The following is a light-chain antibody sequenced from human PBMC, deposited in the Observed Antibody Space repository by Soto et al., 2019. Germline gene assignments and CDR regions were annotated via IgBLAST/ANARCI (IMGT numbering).Light chain of an antibody. V-gene: IGKV1-12*01. J-gene: IGKJ4*01. CDR3: QQANSFPLT. CDR2: AAS. Sequence: DIRMTQSPSSVSASVGDRFTITCRASQGISSWLSWYQQKPGKAPRLLIYAASSLQSGVLSRFRCSGSGTDFTITISTLQPEDFATYYCQQANSFPLTFGGGTKVEIK. CDR1: QGISSW.